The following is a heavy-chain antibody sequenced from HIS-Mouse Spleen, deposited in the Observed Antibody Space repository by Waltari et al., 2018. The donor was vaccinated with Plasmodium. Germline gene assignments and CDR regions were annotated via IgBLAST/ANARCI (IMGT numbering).Heavy chain of an antibody. V-gene: IGHV3-30*18. CDR3: AKDRRSSSWYVDY. CDR2: ISYDGSNK. CDR1: GLPFRSPG. Sequence: QVQLVESGGGVVQHGRSLRLSCAASGLPFRSPGMHWVRPAPDKGLEWVAVISYDGSNKYYADSVKGRFTISRDNSKNTLYLQMNSLRAEDTAVYYCAKDRRSSSWYVDYWGQGTLVTVSS. J-gene: IGHJ4*02. D-gene: IGHD6-13*01.